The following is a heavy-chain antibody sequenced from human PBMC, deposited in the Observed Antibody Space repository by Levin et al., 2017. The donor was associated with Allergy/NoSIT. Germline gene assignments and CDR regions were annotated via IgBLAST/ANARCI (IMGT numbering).Heavy chain of an antibody. J-gene: IGHJ5*02. CDR1: GGTFSTHG. V-gene: IGHV1-69*06. CDR2: IIPLYDKV. D-gene: IGHD2-15*01. Sequence: GASVKVSCTTSGGTFSTHGFNWVRQAPGQGLEWMGGIIPLYDKVSYAQKFQGRVRITADKSSSTAYMELNSLRSQDTAVYYCARGYCSGGSCYGDNTFDPWGQGTAVIVSS. CDR3: ARGYCSGGSCYGDNTFDP.